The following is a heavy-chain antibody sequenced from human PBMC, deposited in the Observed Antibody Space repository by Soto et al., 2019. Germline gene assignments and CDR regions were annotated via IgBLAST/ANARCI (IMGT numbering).Heavy chain of an antibody. CDR2: IIPIFGTA. CDR1: GYTFTSYY. CDR3: ARGDFGLVRYYYGMDV. V-gene: IGHV1-69*13. Sequence: SVKVSCKASGYTFTSYYMHWVRQAPGQGLEWMGGIIPIFGTANYAQKFQGRVTITADESTSTAYMELSSLRSEDTAVYYCARGDFGLVRYYYGMDVWGQGTTVTVSS. J-gene: IGHJ6*02. D-gene: IGHD3-3*01.